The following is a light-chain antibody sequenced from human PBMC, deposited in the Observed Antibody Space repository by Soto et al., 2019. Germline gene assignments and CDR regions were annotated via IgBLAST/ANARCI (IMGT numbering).Light chain of an antibody. Sequence: QSALTQPASVSGSPGQSITISCTGTSSDVGGYNFVSWYQQHPGKAPKLMIYEVSNRPSGVSYRFSGSKSGNTASLTISGLQAEDDDDYYCSSYTSSGTLVFGGGTKLNVL. CDR1: SSDVGGYNF. V-gene: IGLV2-14*01. J-gene: IGLJ2*01. CDR2: EVS. CDR3: SSYTSSGTLV.